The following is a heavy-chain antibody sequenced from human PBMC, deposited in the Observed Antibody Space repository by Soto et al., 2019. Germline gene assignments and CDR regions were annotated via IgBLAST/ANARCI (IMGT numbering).Heavy chain of an antibody. CDR1: GGSISSSSW. V-gene: IGHV4-4*02. J-gene: IGHJ4*02. D-gene: IGHD1-1*01. CDR2: IYHSGST. Sequence: SETLSLTCAVSGGSISSSSWWSWVRQPPGKGLEWIGEIYHSGSTNYNPSLKSRVTIPVDKSKNQFSLKLSSVTAADTAVYYCARDDGHRRVPGGYWGQGTLVTVSS. CDR3: ARDDGHRRVPGGY.